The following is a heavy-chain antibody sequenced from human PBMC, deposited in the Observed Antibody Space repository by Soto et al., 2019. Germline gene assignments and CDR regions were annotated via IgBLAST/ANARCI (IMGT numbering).Heavy chain of an antibody. J-gene: IGHJ4*02. CDR3: ARHLHSDSVHITPVSPDY. CDR1: GYCFRSYS. V-gene: IGHV5-51*01. D-gene: IGHD4-4*01. CDR2: IYPGDSNT. Sequence: GESRKISCQTCGYCFRSYSIGWVRQMPGKGLEWMGIIYPGDSNTRYSPSFQGQVTISADKSISTAFLQWSSLKAADSAMYYCARHLHSDSVHITPVSPDYWGQGTLVTVSS.